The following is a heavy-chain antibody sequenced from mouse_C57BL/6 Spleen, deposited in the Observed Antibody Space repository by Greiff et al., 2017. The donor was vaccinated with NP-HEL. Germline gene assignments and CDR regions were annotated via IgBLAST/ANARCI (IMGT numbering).Heavy chain of an antibody. D-gene: IGHD1-1*01. CDR2: IDPENGDT. CDR1: GFNITDDY. V-gene: IGHV14-4*01. Sequence: DVQLQESGAELVRPGASVKLSCTASGFNITDDYMHWVKQRPEQGLEWIGWIDPENGDTEYASKFQGKATITADTSSNTAYLQLSSLTSEDTAVYYCTKPPDYYGSSYVGWFAYWGQGTLVTVSA. CDR3: TKPPDYYGSSYVGWFAY. J-gene: IGHJ3*01.